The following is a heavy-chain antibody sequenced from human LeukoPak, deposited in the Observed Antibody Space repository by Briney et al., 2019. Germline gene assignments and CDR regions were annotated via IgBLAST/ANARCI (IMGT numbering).Heavy chain of an antibody. J-gene: IGHJ3*02. Sequence: PSETLSLTCTVSGGSISSGGYYWSWIRQHPGKGLEWIGYIYYSGSTYYNPSLKSRVTMSVDTSKNQFSLKLSSVTAADTAVYYCARAYYYDSSGNTVDAFDIWGQGTMVTVSS. CDR1: GGSISSGGYY. D-gene: IGHD3-22*01. CDR3: ARAYYYDSSGNTVDAFDI. CDR2: IYYSGST. V-gene: IGHV4-31*03.